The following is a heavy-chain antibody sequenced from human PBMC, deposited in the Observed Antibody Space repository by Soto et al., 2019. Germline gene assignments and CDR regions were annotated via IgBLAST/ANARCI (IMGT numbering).Heavy chain of an antibody. D-gene: IGHD1-26*01. CDR3: TRDRYYSGSYGS. CDR1: GYTFTGYY. CDR2: INPNSGGT. Sequence: ASVKVSCKTSGYTFTGYYMHWVRQAPGQGLEWMGWINPNSGGTNYAQKFQGRVTMTRDTSISTAYMELSRLRSDDTAVYYCTRDRYYSGSYGSWGQGTLVTVSS. V-gene: IGHV1-2*02. J-gene: IGHJ4*02.